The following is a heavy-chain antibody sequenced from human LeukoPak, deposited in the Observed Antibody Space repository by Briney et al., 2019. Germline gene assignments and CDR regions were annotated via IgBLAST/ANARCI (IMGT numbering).Heavy chain of an antibody. CDR1: GFTVSSNY. J-gene: IGHJ3*02. Sequence: GGSLRLSCAASGFTVSSNYMSWVRQAPGKGLEWVSVIYSGGSTYYADSVKGRFTISRDNSKNTLYLQMNSLRAEDTGVYYCARSRLHDAFDIWGQGTMVTVSS. CDR3: ARSRLHDAFDI. V-gene: IGHV3-53*01. CDR2: IYSGGST.